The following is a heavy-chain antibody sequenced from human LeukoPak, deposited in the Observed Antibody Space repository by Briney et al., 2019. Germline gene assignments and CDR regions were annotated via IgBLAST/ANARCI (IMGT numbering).Heavy chain of an antibody. J-gene: IGHJ6*02. CDR1: GYSFTSYW. CDR3: AKGGYKPYYYYGMDV. CDR2: IYPGDSDT. D-gene: IGHD5-24*01. V-gene: IGHV5-51*01. Sequence: GESLKISCKGSGYSFTSYWIGWVRQMPGKGLEWMGIIYPGDSDTRYSPSFQGQVTISADKSISTAYLQWSSLKGSDTAMYYCAKGGYKPYYYYGMDVWGQGTTVTVFS.